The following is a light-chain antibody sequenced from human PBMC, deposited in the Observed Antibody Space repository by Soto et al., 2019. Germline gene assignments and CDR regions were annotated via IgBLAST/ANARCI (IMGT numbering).Light chain of an antibody. V-gene: IGKV1-5*01. CDR1: QSISSW. Sequence: DIQMTQSPSTLSASVGDRVTITCRASQSISSWLAWYQQQPGKAPKLLIYDASSLESGVPSRFSGSGSGTEFTLPISSLQPDDFATYYCQQYNSYSWTFGQGTKVEIK. CDR2: DAS. J-gene: IGKJ1*01. CDR3: QQYNSYSWT.